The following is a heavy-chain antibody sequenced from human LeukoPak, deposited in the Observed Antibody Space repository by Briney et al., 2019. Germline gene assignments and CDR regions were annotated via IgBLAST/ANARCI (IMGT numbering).Heavy chain of an antibody. CDR3: ARPERYCSSTSCYGGGDY. D-gene: IGHD2-2*01. V-gene: IGHV3-7*01. CDR1: GFTFSNYW. Sequence: PGGSLRLSCAASGFTFSNYWMSWVRQAPGKGLEWVANIKEDGSDKYYVDSVKGRFTISRDNSKNTLYLQMNSLRAEDTAVYYCARPERYCSSTSCYGGGDYWGQGTLVTVSS. CDR2: IKEDGSDK. J-gene: IGHJ4*02.